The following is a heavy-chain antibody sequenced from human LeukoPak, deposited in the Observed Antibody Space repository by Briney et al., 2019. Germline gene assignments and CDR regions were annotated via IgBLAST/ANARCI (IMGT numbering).Heavy chain of an antibody. CDR2: ISNDGSYK. CDR3: TNRRYLDY. CDR1: GFTFSSYG. V-gene: IGHV3-33*05. J-gene: IGHJ4*02. Sequence: PGKSLRLSCAASGFTFSSYGMHWVRQAPGKGLEWVAIISNDGSYKNYADSVKGRYTVSRDNSDNTLFLQMSSLRVEDTAIYYCTNRRYLDYWGQGTLVTVSS. D-gene: IGHD3-9*01.